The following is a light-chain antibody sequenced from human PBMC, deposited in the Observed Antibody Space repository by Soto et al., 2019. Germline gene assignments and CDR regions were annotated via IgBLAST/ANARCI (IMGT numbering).Light chain of an antibody. J-gene: IGKJ1*01. CDR1: QGISNY. Sequence: DIQMTQSPFSLSASVGDRVTITCRASQGISNYLAWYQQKPGKVPKLLIYATSTLQSGVPSRSSGSGSGTDFTLTISSLQPEDVATYYCQKYNSATRTFGQGTKVDIK. CDR3: QKYNSATRT. V-gene: IGKV1-27*01. CDR2: ATS.